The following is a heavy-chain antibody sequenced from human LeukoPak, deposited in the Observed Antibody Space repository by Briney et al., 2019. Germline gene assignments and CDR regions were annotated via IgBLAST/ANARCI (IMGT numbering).Heavy chain of an antibody. CDR1: GFTFSSYA. CDR3: ARAHMITSPFDY. D-gene: IGHD3-16*01. V-gene: IGHV3-30-3*01. CDR2: ISYDGSNK. Sequence: GGSLRLSCAASGFTFSSYAMQWVRQAPGKGLEWVAVISYDGSNKYYADSVKGRFTISRDNSKNTLYLQMNSLRAEDTAVYDCARAHMITSPFDYWGQGTLVTVSS. J-gene: IGHJ4*02.